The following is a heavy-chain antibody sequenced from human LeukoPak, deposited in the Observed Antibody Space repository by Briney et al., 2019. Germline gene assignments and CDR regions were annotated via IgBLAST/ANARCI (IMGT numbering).Heavy chain of an antibody. CDR1: GGSFSGYY. CDR3: AGGRRIQLWFQTQKENFFFVY. J-gene: IGHJ4*02. D-gene: IGHD5-18*01. CDR2: INHSGGT. Sequence: PSETLSLTCAVYGGSFSGYYWSWIRQPPGKGLEWMGEINHSGGTNYNPSLMSRVTTSVETSKNRSSFMLSSVTGADTAVSYCAGGRRIQLWFQTQKENFFFVYWGQGALVTVSS. V-gene: IGHV4-34*01.